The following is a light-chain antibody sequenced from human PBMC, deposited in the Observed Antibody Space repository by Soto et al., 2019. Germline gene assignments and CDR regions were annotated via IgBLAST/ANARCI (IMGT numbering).Light chain of an antibody. CDR1: QSLLHSDGNTY. CDR3: VRATQYHPYT. J-gene: IGKJ2*01. V-gene: IGKV2-24*01. CDR2: RVS. Sequence: DVVLTQTPLSSPVTLGQPASISCRSSQSLLHSDGNTYLNWLHQRPGQPPRLLIYRVSNRFSGXPXGXXGGGGGTDFTLEISRVEAEDVGIYYCVRATQYHPYTFGQGAKLEI.